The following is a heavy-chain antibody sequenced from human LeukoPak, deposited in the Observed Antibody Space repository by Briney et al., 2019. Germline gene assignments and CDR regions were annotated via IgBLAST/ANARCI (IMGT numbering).Heavy chain of an antibody. Sequence: GGSLRLSCAASGFTFSSYEMNWVRQAPGKGLAWISYVTSSGGTTYYADSVKGRFTISRDNAKNSLYLQMNSLRAEDTAVYYCAREGGSKNWFDPWGQGTLVTVSS. V-gene: IGHV3-48*03. CDR3: AREGGSKNWFDP. CDR2: VTSSGGTT. CDR1: GFTFSSYE. D-gene: IGHD1-26*01. J-gene: IGHJ5*02.